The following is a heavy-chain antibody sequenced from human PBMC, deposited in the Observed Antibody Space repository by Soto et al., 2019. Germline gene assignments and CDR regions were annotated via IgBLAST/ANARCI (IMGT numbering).Heavy chain of an antibody. CDR2: IYYSGST. D-gene: IGHD3-10*01. J-gene: IGHJ1*01. CDR1: GGSISSYY. V-gene: IGHV4-59*01. Sequence: QVQLQESGPGLVKPSETLSLTCTVSGGSISSYYWSWLRQPPGKGLEWIGYIYYSGSTNYNHSLKIRVTISVDTSKNQFALKLSSVTAADTAVYYCARATVGAIGNEYFQHWGQGTLVTVSS. CDR3: ARATVGAIGNEYFQH.